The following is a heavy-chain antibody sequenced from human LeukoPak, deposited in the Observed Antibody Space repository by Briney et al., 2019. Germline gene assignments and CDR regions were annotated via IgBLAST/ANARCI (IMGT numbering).Heavy chain of an antibody. D-gene: IGHD5-18*01. CDR1: GYTLTELS. CDR2: FDPEDGET. J-gene: IGHJ1*01. Sequence: ASVKVSFKVSGYTLTELSMHWVRQAPGKGLEWMGGFDPEDGETIYAQKFQGRVTMTEDTSTDTAYMELSSLRSEDTAVYYCATDPWDAAMVSEYFQHWGQGTLVTVSS. V-gene: IGHV1-24*01. CDR3: ATDPWDAAMVSEYFQH.